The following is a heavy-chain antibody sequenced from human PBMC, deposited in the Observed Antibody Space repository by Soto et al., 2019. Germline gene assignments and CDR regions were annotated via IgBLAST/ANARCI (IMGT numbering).Heavy chain of an antibody. J-gene: IGHJ5*02. CDR1: GFTVSSKC. Sequence: EVQLVESGGGRIQPGGSLRLSCAASGFTVSSKCMTWVRQAPGKGLEWVSIIWSAGLTYYADSVKGRFTISRDNSKNTVYLQMSSLRAEESAVYYCARELPPDLWGQGTLVTVSS. CDR2: IWSAGLT. CDR3: ARELPPDL. D-gene: IGHD2-15*01. V-gene: IGHV3-53*01.